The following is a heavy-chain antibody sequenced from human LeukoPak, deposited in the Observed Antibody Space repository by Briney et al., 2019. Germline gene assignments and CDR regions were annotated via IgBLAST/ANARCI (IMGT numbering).Heavy chain of an antibody. CDR2: IYYSGST. D-gene: IGHD3-10*01. CDR1: GGSISSGDYY. Sequence: SETLSLTCTVSGGSISSGDYYWSWIRQPPGKGLEWIGYIYYSGSTYYNPSLKSRVTISVDTSKNHFSLKLSSVTAADTAVYYCARDLGYGSGKGLWFDPWGQGTLVTVSS. CDR3: ARDLGYGSGKGLWFDP. J-gene: IGHJ5*02. V-gene: IGHV4-30-4*02.